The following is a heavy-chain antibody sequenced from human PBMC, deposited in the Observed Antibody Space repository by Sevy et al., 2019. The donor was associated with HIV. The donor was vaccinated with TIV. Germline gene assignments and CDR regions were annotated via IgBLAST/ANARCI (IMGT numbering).Heavy chain of an antibody. CDR1: GFTLSSYA. CDR2: ISGSGGST. CDR3: AKSPSIVAAAGLSVFDY. J-gene: IGHJ4*02. V-gene: IGHV3-23*01. Sequence: GGSLRLSCAASGFTLSSYAMSWVRQAPGKGLEWVSAISGSGGSTYYADSVKGRFTISRDNSKNTLYLQMNSLRAEDTAVYYCAKSPSIVAAAGLSVFDYWGQGTLVTVSS. D-gene: IGHD6-13*01.